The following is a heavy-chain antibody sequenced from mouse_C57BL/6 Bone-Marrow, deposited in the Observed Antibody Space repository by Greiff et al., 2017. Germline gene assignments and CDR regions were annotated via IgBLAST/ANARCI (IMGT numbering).Heavy chain of an antibody. CDR3: ARFYYDYDGFAY. CDR1: GYTFTSYG. V-gene: IGHV1-81*01. D-gene: IGHD2-4*01. Sequence: QVQLKESGAELARPGASVKLSCKASGYTFTSYGISWVKQRTGQGLEWIGEIYPRSGNTYYDEKFKGKATLTADKSSSTAYMELRSLTSEDSAVYFCARFYYDYDGFAYWGKGTLVTVSA. CDR2: IYPRSGNT. J-gene: IGHJ3*01.